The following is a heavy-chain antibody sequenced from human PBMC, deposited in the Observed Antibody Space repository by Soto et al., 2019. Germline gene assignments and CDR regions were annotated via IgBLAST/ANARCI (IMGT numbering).Heavy chain of an antibody. CDR1: GSTFSCYT. D-gene: IGHD2-15*01. J-gene: IGHJ4*02. CDR3: AKGRYECWIPYYFDS. V-gene: IGHV3-21*01. CDR2: ISSSTTYI. Sequence: GGSLRLSCALSGSTFSCYTMKWVRQSPGRGLEWVSFISSSTTYIYYTDSLKGRFTISRNNDKNSLSLQMNSLRAEETAVYFCAKGRYECWIPYYFDSWGQGTLVTVSS.